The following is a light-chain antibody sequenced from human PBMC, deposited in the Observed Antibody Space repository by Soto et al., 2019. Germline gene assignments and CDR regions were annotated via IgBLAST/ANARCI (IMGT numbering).Light chain of an antibody. CDR2: EVT. J-gene: IGLJ1*01. V-gene: IGLV2-8*01. CDR1: SSDVGGYNY. Sequence: SALAQPPSASGSPGQSVTISCTGTSSDVGGYNYVSWYQQYPGKAPKLMIYEVTKRPSGVPERFCASKSGNTASLTVSGLQAEDEADYYCISYVDINTFVFGSGTKLTGL. CDR3: ISYVDINTFV.